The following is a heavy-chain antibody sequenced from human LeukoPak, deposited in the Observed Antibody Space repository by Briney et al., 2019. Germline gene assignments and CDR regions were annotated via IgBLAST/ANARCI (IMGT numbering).Heavy chain of an antibody. CDR3: AKSTVVRKFYYFDY. D-gene: IGHD4-23*01. J-gene: IGHJ4*02. CDR2: ISGSGGST. V-gene: IGHV3-23*01. CDR1: GFTFSSYA. Sequence: GGSLRLSCAASGFTFSSYAMSWVRQAPGKGLEWVTAISGSGGSTYYADSVKGRFTTSRDNSKNTLYLQMNSLRAEDTAVYYCAKSTVVRKFYYFDYWGQGTLVTVSS.